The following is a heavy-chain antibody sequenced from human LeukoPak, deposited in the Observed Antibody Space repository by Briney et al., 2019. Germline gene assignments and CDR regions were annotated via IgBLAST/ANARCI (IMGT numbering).Heavy chain of an antibody. CDR1: GGSISSGGYY. V-gene: IGHV4-31*03. CDR2: MYFSGST. J-gene: IGHJ4*02. Sequence: SETLSLTCTVSGGSISSGGYYWSWVRQLPGKGLEWIGYMYFSGSTHYNPSLRSRVTISVDRSKNQFSLNLSAVTAADTAVYYCASGPESYYFDYWGQGALVTVSS. CDR3: ASGPESYYFDY.